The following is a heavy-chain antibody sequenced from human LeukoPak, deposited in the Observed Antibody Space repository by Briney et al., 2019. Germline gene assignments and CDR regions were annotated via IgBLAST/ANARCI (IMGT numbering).Heavy chain of an antibody. V-gene: IGHV5-10-1*01. Sequence: GKSLRISCKGSGYSFTSYWISWVRQMPGKGLEWMGRIDPSDSYTNYSPSFQGHVTISADKSISTAYLQWSSLKASDTAMYYCARQSYYYGSGSYYEQDYWGQGTLVTVSS. D-gene: IGHD3-10*01. CDR1: GYSFTSYW. J-gene: IGHJ4*02. CDR2: IDPSDSYT. CDR3: ARQSYYYGSGSYYEQDY.